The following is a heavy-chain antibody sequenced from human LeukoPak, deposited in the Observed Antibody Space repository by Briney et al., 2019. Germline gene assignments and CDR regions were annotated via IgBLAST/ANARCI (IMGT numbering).Heavy chain of an antibody. J-gene: IGHJ4*02. D-gene: IGHD5-12*01. CDR1: GASLNTYS. Sequence: PSETLSLTCTVSGASLNTYSWTWVRQPPGKGLEYIGYASDSGTTYYNPSLKSRVTISVDTSKNQFSLKLSSVTAADTAVYYCARWVRTFFYFDYWGQGTLVTVSS. CDR3: ARWVRTFFYFDY. CDR2: ASDSGTT. V-gene: IGHV4-59*12.